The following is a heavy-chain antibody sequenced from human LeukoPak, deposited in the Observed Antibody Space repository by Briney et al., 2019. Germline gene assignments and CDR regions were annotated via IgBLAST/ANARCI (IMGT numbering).Heavy chain of an antibody. D-gene: IGHD3-10*01. CDR3: ATNAVLWFGELTHPFDY. J-gene: IGHJ4*02. V-gene: IGHV1-24*01. CDR2: FDPEDGET. Sequence: ASVKVSCKVSGYTLIELSMHWVRQAPGKGLEWMGGFDPEDGETIYAQKFQGRVTMTEDTSTDTAYMELSSLRSEDTAVYYCATNAVLWFGELTHPFDYWGQGTLVTVSS. CDR1: GYTLIELS.